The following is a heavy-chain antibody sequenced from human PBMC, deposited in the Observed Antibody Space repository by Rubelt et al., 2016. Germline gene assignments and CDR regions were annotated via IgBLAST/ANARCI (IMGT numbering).Heavy chain of an antibody. D-gene: IGHD6-13*01. CDR2: IYYSGSA. J-gene: IGHJ4*02. Sequence: QVQLQESGPGLVKPSETLSLTCAVSGGSISTYYWSWIRQPPGKGLEWIGYIYYSGSANYNPSLKSRVTISVDTSKNQFSLKLPSVPATDTAVYYCARHESAGSSWPFDDWGQGTQVTVSS. V-gene: IGHV4-59*08. CDR1: GGSISTYY. CDR3: ARHESAGSSWPFDD.